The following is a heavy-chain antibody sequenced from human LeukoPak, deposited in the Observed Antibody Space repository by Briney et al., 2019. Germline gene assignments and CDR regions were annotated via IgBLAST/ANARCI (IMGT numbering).Heavy chain of an antibody. V-gene: IGHV3-23*01. CDR1: GFTFSNHG. J-gene: IGHJ4*02. D-gene: IGHD7-27*01. CDR3: ARDLAWGAFDY. Sequence: GSLRLSCAASGFTFSNHGMNWVRQAPGKGLEWLSGISPRGGGTYYADSVKGRFTISRDDSKNTLSLQMNSLRVEDTAVYYCARDLAWGAFDYWGQGTLVTVSS. CDR2: ISPRGGGT.